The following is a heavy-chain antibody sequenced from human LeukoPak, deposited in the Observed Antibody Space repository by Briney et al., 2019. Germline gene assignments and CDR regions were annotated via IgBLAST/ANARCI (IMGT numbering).Heavy chain of an antibody. J-gene: IGHJ4*02. D-gene: IGHD6-19*01. CDR1: GDSIRNSRYS. Sequence: SETLSLTCTVSGDSIRNSRYSWGWIRQSPRKGQEWIGSLDYSGSTYYNPSLKSRVTISVDTSKNQFSLRLSSVTAADTAVYYCARREALASPFDFWGQGTLVTVSS. CDR2: LDYSGST. V-gene: IGHV4-39*01. CDR3: ARREALASPFDF.